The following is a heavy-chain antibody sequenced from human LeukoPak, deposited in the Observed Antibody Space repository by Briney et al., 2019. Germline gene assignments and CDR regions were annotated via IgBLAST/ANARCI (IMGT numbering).Heavy chain of an antibody. CDR3: AKDGDVVVPGAFPEH. J-gene: IGHJ4*02. V-gene: IGHV3-23*01. CDR2: VGSDNKP. Sequence: PGGSLRLSCAASGFTFSSYWMSWVRQAPGKGLEWVSSVGSDNKPHYSESVKGRFTISRDNSKNTVYLQMNSLRAEDTAVYYCAKDGDVVVPGAFPEHWGQGTLVTVSS. CDR1: GFTFSSYW. D-gene: IGHD2-2*01.